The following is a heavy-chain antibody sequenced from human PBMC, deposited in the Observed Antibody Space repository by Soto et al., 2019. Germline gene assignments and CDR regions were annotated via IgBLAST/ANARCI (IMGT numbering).Heavy chain of an antibody. V-gene: IGHV3-30*18. D-gene: IGHD6-13*01. CDR2: ISYDGSNK. J-gene: IGHJ4*02. CDR1: GFTFSSYG. Sequence: QVQLVESGGGVVQPGRSLRLSCAASGFTFSSYGMHWVRQAPGKGLEWVAVISYDGSNKYYADSVKGRFTISRDNSKKTLYLQMNSLRAEDTAVYYCAKDRAIAAAGTLDYWGQGTLVTVSS. CDR3: AKDRAIAAAGTLDY.